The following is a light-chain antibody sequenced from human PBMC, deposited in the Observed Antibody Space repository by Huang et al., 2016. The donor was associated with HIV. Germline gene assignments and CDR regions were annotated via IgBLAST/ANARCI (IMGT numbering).Light chain of an antibody. Sequence: DIVMTQSPDSLPVSLGERATIHCKSSQSVLDRSNRKNYLAWYQQKPGQAPKLLLSWASVRESGVPDRFRGSGSGTDFTLTIDNLQAEDVAVYYCQKYFSTPAFGQGTNVDI. V-gene: IGKV4-1*01. CDR2: WAS. CDR3: QKYFSTPA. J-gene: IGKJ1*01. CDR1: QSVLDRSNRKNY.